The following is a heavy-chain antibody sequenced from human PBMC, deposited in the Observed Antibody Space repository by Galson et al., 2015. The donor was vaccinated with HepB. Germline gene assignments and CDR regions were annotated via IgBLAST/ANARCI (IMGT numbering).Heavy chain of an antibody. CDR3: AKDHHSSSFDY. CDR1: GFTFSSYG. J-gene: IGHJ4*02. V-gene: IGHV3-30*18. CDR2: ISYDGSNK. Sequence: SLRLSCAASGFTFSSYGMHWVRQAPGKGLEWVAVISYDGSNKYYADSVKGRFTISRDNSKNTLYLQMNSLRAEDTAVYYCAKDHHSSSFDYWGQGTLVTVSS. D-gene: IGHD6-6*01.